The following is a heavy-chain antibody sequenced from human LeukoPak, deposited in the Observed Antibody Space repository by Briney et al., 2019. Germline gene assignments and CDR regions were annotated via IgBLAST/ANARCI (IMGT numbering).Heavy chain of an antibody. Sequence: ASVKVSCKASGYSFTSYHMHWVRQAPGQGLEWMGGIIPIFDSANYAQKFQGRVTITADESTSTAYMELSSLRSEDTAVYYCARENRYFDWSRAFDIWGQGTMVTVSS. CDR1: GYSFTSYH. V-gene: IGHV1-69*13. D-gene: IGHD3-9*01. CDR2: IIPIFDSA. CDR3: ARENRYFDWSRAFDI. J-gene: IGHJ3*02.